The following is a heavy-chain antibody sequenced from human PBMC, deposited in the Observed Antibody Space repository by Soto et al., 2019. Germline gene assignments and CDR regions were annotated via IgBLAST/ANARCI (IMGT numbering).Heavy chain of an antibody. CDR3: AREKSVQFPEYTERKDAFDL. CDR1: GYTFITYY. D-gene: IGHD6-6*01. J-gene: IGHJ3*01. V-gene: IGHV1-46*01. CDR2: INPESGST. Sequence: QVQLVQSGAEVKKPGASLKVSCTASGYTFITYYMHWVRQAPGQGLEWLGMINPESGSTKYAPKFQDRVTMTTDPSTSTVHMDLSSLRSDDTAVYYCAREKSVQFPEYTERKDAFDLWGQGTMVTVSS.